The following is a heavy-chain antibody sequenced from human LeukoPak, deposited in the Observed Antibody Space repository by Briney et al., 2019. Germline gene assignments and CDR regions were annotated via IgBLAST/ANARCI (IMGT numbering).Heavy chain of an antibody. D-gene: IGHD6-13*01. CDR1: GGSISSSSYY. CDR3: ARTTPYSSSWFWGYWFDP. J-gene: IGHJ5*02. V-gene: IGHV4-39*07. Sequence: PSETLSLTCTVSGGSISSSSYYWGWIRQPPGKGLEWIGSIYYSGSTYYNPSLKSRVTISVDTSKNQFSLKLSSVTAADTAVYYCARTTPYSSSWFWGYWFDPWGQGTLVTVSS. CDR2: IYYSGST.